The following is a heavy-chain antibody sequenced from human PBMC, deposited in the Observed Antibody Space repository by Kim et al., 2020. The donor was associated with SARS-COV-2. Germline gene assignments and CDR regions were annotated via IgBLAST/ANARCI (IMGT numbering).Heavy chain of an antibody. D-gene: IGHD5-18*01. J-gene: IGHJ4*02. Sequence: SPSFQGQVTISADKSISTAYLQWSSLKASDTAMYYCARQNQLWLPPVFDYWGQGTLVTVSS. V-gene: IGHV5-51*01. CDR3: ARQNQLWLPPVFDY.